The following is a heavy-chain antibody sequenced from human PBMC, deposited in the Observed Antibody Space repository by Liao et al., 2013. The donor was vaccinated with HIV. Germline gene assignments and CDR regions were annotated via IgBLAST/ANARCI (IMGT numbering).Heavy chain of an antibody. D-gene: IGHD4-17*01. V-gene: IGHV4-39*07. Sequence: QLQLQESGPGLVKPSETLSLTCTVSGGSISSSSFYWGWIRQSPGKGLEWIGTIYYSGSTNYNPSLKSRVTISIDTSKNQFSLKLTSVTAADTAVYYCARVDYGRPYYYYYYMDVWGKGTTVTVSS. CDR3: ARVDYGRPYYYYYYMDV. CDR2: IYYSGST. CDR1: GGSISSSSFY. J-gene: IGHJ6*03.